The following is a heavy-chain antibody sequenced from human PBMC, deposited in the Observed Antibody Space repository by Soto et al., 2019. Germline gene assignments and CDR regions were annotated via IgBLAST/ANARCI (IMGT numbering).Heavy chain of an antibody. CDR1: GGSTSSSSYY. CDR3: ARGVWFGELWYYYYGMDV. J-gene: IGHJ6*02. Sequence: PSETLSLTCTVSGGSTSSSSYYWGWIRQPPGKGLEWIGSIYYSGSTYYNPSLKSRVTISVDTSKNQFSLKLSSVTAADTAVYYCARGVWFGELWYYYYGMDVWGQGTTVTVSS. D-gene: IGHD3-10*01. V-gene: IGHV4-39*01. CDR2: IYYSGST.